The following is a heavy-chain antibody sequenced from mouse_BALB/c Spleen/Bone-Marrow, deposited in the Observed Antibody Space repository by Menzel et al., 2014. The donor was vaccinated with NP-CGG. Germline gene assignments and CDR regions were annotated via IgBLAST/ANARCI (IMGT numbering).Heavy chain of an antibody. Sequence: EVMLVESGGDLVKPGGSLKLSCAAPGFTFSNYALSWVRQTPEKRLEWVASISTGGGTYYLDSVKGRFTISRDSARNILYLQMSSLRSEDTATYYCARNYYGSFAYWGQGTLVTVSA. D-gene: IGHD1-1*01. CDR1: GFTFSNYA. CDR3: ARNYYGSFAY. J-gene: IGHJ3*01. CDR2: ISTGGGT. V-gene: IGHV5-6-5*01.